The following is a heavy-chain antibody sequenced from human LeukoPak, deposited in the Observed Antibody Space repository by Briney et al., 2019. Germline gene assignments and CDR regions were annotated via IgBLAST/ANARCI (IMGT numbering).Heavy chain of an antibody. CDR1: GGSISSSSYY. Sequence: SETLSLTCTVSGGSISSSSYYWGWIRQPPGKGLEWIGSIYYSGSTYYNPSLKSRVTMPVDTSKNQFSLKLSSVTAADTAVYFCATLIVRRVYWGQGTLVTVSS. CDR2: IYYSGST. D-gene: IGHD3-22*01. V-gene: IGHV4-39*01. J-gene: IGHJ4*02. CDR3: ATLIVRRVY.